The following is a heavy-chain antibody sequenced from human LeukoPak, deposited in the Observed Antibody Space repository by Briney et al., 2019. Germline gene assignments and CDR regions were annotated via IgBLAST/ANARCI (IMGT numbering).Heavy chain of an antibody. V-gene: IGHV1-2*02. CDR3: ARHSSKVTPWYY. J-gene: IGHJ4*02. Sequence: SSVKVSCKASGYTFTGYYMHSVRQAPGQGLEWMGWINPNGGGTNNAQKFQGRVTITRDTSIRPDNMELSRLRSDDTAVYYCARHSSKVTPWYYGGQGTLVTVSS. CDR2: INPNGGGT. CDR1: GYTFTGYY. D-gene: IGHD2-21*02.